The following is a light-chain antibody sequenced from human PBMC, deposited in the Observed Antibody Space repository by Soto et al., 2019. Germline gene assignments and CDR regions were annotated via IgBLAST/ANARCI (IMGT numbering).Light chain of an antibody. V-gene: IGKV3-20*01. J-gene: IGKJ1*01. Sequence: EIVLTQSPGTLSLSPGERATLSCRGSQSVSSSYLAWYQQKTGQAPRLLIYGESSRATGIPDRFSGSGSGTDLTLTISSLEPEDFAVYYCQKYGSSSWTCGQGTKVDIK. CDR1: QSVSSSY. CDR2: GES. CDR3: QKYGSSSWT.